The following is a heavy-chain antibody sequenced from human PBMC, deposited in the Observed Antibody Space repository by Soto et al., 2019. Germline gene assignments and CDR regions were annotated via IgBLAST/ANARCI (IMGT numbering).Heavy chain of an antibody. V-gene: IGHV4-4*07. CDR1: GDSIGNFY. D-gene: IGHD2-8*01. CDR2: LSASGRT. J-gene: IGHJ2*01. CDR3: ARGMGRYFDL. Sequence: QVHLQESGPGLVKPSETLSLTCAISGDSIGNFYWSWIRQPAGKGLESLGRLSASGRTNYSPSLQGRVTMSLDRSKTRFSLRLTSVSGADTAVYFCARGMGRYFDLWGRGTLVTVSS.